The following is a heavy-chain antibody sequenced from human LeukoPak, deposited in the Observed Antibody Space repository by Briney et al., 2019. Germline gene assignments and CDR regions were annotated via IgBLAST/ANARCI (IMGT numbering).Heavy chain of an antibody. CDR3: ARAWSSSSPGSNY. CDR1: GYTFTGYY. D-gene: IGHD6-13*01. J-gene: IGHJ4*02. V-gene: IGHV1-2*06. Sequence: ASVKVSCKASGYTFTGYYMHWVRQAPGQGLEWMGRINPNSGGTNYAQKFQGMVTMTRDTSISTAYMELSRLRSDDTAVYYCARAWSSSSPGSNYWGQGTLVTVSS. CDR2: INPNSGGT.